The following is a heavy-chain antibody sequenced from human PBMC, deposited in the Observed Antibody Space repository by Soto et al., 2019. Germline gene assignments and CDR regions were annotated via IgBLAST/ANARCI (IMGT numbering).Heavy chain of an antibody. Sequence: GRSLRLSCVPADFTFSNRCMHWVRQVPGKGLVWVSHINSDGSSTRYADCVKGRLTISRDNAKKTVYLQMNSLRAEDTAVYFFARHNSYDLDVWGQRTPETVS. CDR3: ARHNSYDLDV. J-gene: IGHJ6*02. CDR2: INSDGSST. V-gene: IGHV3-74*01. CDR1: DFTFSNRC.